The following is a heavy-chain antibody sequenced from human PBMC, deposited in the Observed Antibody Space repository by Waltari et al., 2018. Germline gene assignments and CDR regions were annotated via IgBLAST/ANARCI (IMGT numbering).Heavy chain of an antibody. J-gene: IGHJ5*02. Sequence: QVQLQESGPGLVKPSETLSLTCTVSGGSISSYYWSWIRQPPGKGLEWIGYIYYSGSTNYNPSLKSRVTISVDTSKNQFSLKLSSVTAADTAVYYCASIPGRAAAGIPPAPWGQGTLVTISS. D-gene: IGHD6-13*01. V-gene: IGHV4-59*01. CDR1: GGSISSYY. CDR3: ASIPGRAAAGIPPAP. CDR2: IYYSGST.